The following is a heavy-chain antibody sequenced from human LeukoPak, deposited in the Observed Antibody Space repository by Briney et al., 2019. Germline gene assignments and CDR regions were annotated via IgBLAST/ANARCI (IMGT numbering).Heavy chain of an antibody. D-gene: IGHD1-7*01. J-gene: IGHJ3*02. CDR3: ARQGITGTTADAFDI. V-gene: IGHV4-61*02. CDR2: IYTSGST. CDR1: GGSISSGSYY. Sequence: SETLSLTCTVSGGSISSGSYYWSWIRQPAGKGLEWIGRIYTSGSTNYNPSLKSRVTISVDTSKNQFSLKLSSVTAADTAVYYCARQGITGTTADAFDIWGQGTMVTVSS.